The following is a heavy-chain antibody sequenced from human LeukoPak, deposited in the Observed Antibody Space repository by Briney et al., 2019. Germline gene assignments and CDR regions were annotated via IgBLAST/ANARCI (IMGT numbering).Heavy chain of an antibody. CDR1: GFTFSSYA. D-gene: IGHD3-10*01. Sequence: QAGRSLRLSCAASGFTFSSYAMHWVRQAPGKGLEWVAVISYDGSNKYYADSVKGRFTISRDNSKHTLYLQMNSLRAEDTAVYYCARDTVRGIVFYYFDYWGQGTLVTVSS. V-gene: IGHV3-30*04. CDR2: ISYDGSNK. J-gene: IGHJ4*02. CDR3: ARDTVRGIVFYYFDY.